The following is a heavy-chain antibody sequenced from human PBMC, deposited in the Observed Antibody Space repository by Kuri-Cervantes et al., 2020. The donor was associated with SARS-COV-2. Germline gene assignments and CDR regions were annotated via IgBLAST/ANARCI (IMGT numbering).Heavy chain of an antibody. CDR1: GYTFTSYA. Sequence: ASVKVSCKASGYTFTSYAMHWVRQAPGQRLEWMGWSNAGNGNTKYSQEFQGRVTITRDTSTSTAYMELRSLRSDDTAVYYCARDQDEWRAALYWFDPWGQGTLVTVYS. V-gene: IGHV1-3*02. D-gene: IGHD6-6*01. J-gene: IGHJ5*02. CDR2: SNAGNGNT. CDR3: ARDQDEWRAALYWFDP.